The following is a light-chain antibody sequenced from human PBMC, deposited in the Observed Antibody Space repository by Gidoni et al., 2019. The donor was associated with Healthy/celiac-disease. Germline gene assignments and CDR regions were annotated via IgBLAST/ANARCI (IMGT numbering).Light chain of an antibody. CDR2: GAS. CDR3: QQYNNWPIT. Sequence: TLSVSPGERATLSCRASQRVSSNLACYQQKPGQAPRLLIYGASTRATGIPARFSGSGSGTEFTLTISSLQSEDFAVYYCQQYNNWPITFGQGTRLEIK. CDR1: QRVSSN. V-gene: IGKV3-15*01. J-gene: IGKJ5*01.